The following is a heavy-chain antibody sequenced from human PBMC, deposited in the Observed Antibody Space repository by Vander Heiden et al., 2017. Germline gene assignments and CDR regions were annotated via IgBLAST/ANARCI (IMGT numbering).Heavy chain of an antibody. V-gene: IGHV4-59*01. CDR2: IYSSGST. CDR1: GGSINNYY. CDR3: ARGFSGYTFDS. J-gene: IGHJ4*02. Sequence: QVQLQESGPGLGKPSETLSLTRTVAGGSINNYYSNWIRQPPVKGLEWIGFIYSSGSTNYIPSLKSRITISLDTSKNQFSLKLSSVTAADTAVYFCARGFSGYTFDSWGQGTLVTVSS. D-gene: IGHD5-12*01.